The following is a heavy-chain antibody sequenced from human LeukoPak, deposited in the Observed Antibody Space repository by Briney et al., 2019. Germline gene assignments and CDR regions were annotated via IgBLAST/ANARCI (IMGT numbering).Heavy chain of an antibody. CDR3: ARMEAWVGVTTGPRGFDY. V-gene: IGHV4-61*03. D-gene: IGHD1-26*01. CDR2: LYYIGST. CDR1: GASVSSSGYY. J-gene: IGHJ4*02. Sequence: PSETLSLTCTVSGASVSSSGYYWSWLRQPPGQGLEWIGYLYYIGSTNYNPSLTSRVTISVDTSKNHFSLKLTSVTAADTAVYYCARMEAWVGVTTGPRGFDYWGQGTLVTVSS.